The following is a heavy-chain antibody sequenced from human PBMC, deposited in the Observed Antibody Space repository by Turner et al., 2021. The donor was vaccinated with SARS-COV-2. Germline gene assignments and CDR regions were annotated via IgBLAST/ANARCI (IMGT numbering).Heavy chain of an antibody. V-gene: IGHV3-15*01. CDR2: INRKTDGGTA. CDR3: TTGKTYYYVSSAYYYSVDY. CDR1: GFTFSNAW. D-gene: IGHD3-22*01. Sequence: EVQLVESGGGLVKPGGSLRLSCAASGFTFSNAWMSWVRQAPGKGVEWVGRINRKTDGGTADYAAPVKGRFTISRDDSKNTLYLQMNSLKTEDTAVYYCTTGKTYYYVSSAYYYSVDYWGQGTLVTVSS. J-gene: IGHJ4*02.